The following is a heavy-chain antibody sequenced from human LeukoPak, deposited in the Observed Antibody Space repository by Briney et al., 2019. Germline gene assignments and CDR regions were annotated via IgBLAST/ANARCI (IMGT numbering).Heavy chain of an antibody. CDR1: GGSISSYY. J-gene: IGHJ5*02. CDR2: IYTSGST. D-gene: IGHD6-13*01. CDR3: ARGKQQLVEGWFDP. Sequence: SETLSLTCTVSGGSISSYYWSWIRQPAGKGLEWIGRIYTSGSTNYNPSLKSRVTISVDTSKNQFSLKLSSVTAADTAVYYCARGKQQLVEGWFDPWGQGTLSPSPQ. V-gene: IGHV4-4*07.